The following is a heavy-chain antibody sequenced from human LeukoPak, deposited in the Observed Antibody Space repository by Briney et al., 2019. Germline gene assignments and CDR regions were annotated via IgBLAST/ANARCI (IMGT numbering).Heavy chain of an antibody. J-gene: IGHJ4*02. Sequence: PGGSLRLSCAASGFTFSSYSMNWVRQAPGKGLEWVSSISSSSSYIYYADSVKGRFTISRDNAKNSLYLQMNSLRAEDTAVYYCAGSLGYCTSNVCYLKYWGQGTLVTVSS. D-gene: IGHD2-8*01. CDR1: GFTFSSYS. CDR2: ISSSSSYI. CDR3: AGSLGYCTSNVCYLKY. V-gene: IGHV3-21*01.